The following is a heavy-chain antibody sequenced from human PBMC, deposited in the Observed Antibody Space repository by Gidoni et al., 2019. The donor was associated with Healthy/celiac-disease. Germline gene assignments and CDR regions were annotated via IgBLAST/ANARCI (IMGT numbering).Heavy chain of an antibody. V-gene: IGHV4-59*01. CDR3: ARGGCSSTSCYPPRPYYYYGMDV. CDR1: GGSISSYY. J-gene: IGHJ6*02. Sequence: QVQLQESGPGLVKPSETLSLTCTVSGGSISSYYWSWIRQPPGKGLEWIGYIYYSGSTNYNPSLKSRVTISVDTSKNQFSLKLSSVTAADTAVYYCARGGCSSTSCYPPRPYYYYGMDVWGQGTTVTVSS. CDR2: IYYSGST. D-gene: IGHD2-2*01.